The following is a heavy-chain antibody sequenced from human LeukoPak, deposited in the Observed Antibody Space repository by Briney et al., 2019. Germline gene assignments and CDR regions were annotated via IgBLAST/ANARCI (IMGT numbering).Heavy chain of an antibody. J-gene: IGHJ4*02. CDR1: GFTFSSYS. D-gene: IGHD3-10*01. Sequence: GGSLRLSCAASGFTFSSYSMNWVRQAPGKGLEWVSYISSSSSTIYYADSVKGRFTISRDNAKNSLYLQMNSLRAEDTAVYYCARGITMVRGPYYFDYWGQGTLVTVSS. CDR3: ARGITMVRGPYYFDY. V-gene: IGHV3-48*01. CDR2: ISSSSSTI.